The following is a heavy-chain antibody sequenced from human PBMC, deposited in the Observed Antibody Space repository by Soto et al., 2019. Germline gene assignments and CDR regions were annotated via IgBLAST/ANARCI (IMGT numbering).Heavy chain of an antibody. CDR3: ARGPPSPVGANSFDY. D-gene: IGHD1-26*01. Sequence: EVELVESGGGLVQPGGSLRLSCAASGFTFGTYWMSWVRQTPGKGLEWVANIKHDGGEECYVGSVRGRFTLPRDSARNSLYLQMNSLRAGDPAVYYCARGPPSPVGANSFDYWGQGTLITGSS. J-gene: IGHJ4*02. CDR2: IKHDGGEE. V-gene: IGHV3-7*04. CDR1: GFTFGTYW.